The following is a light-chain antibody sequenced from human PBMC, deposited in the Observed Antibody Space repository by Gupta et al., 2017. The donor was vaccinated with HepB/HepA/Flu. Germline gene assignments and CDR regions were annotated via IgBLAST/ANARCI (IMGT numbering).Light chain of an antibody. J-gene: IGLJ1*01. CDR2: DVS. V-gene: IGLV2-14*03. CDR3: CSYRSSNTLFV. Sequence: QSALTKPASVSGSPGQSITIPCTGTSGDVGAYNYVSWYQQYPGKAPKVIIYDVSARPSGVSYRFSGSKSGNTASLTISGLQAEDEADYYCCSYRSSNTLFVFGTGTKVTVL. CDR1: SGDVGAYNY.